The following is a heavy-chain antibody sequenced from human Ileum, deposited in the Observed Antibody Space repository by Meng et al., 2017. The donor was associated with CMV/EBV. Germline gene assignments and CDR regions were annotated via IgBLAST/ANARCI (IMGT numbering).Heavy chain of an antibody. V-gene: IGHV4-39*07. J-gene: IGHJ5*02. Sequence: PVRLTPFDDPSPPRLFTVRSISNGTTYWAVIRQSPGKGLEWIGSIYYSGSTYDNPSLKSRVTMSVDTFKNQFSLKLTSVTAADTAVYYCAGDWGPYSSRGYFDPWGQGTLVTVSS. CDR2: IYYSGST. CDR3: AGDWGPYSSRGYFDP. D-gene: IGHD6-13*01. CDR1: VRSISNGTTY.